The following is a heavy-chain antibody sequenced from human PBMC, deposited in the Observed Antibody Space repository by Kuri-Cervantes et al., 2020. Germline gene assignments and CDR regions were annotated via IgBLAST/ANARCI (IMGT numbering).Heavy chain of an antibody. CDR1: GFTFSNYA. D-gene: IGHD3-16*02. V-gene: IGHV3-30-3*01. J-gene: IGHJ4*02. Sequence: GGSLRLSCAASGFTFSNYAMYWLRQAPGKGLGWVAVISYDGSNKYYADSVKGRFTFSRDISKNTLSLQMNSLRAEDTAVYYCARDLGFWGSFRFLFDYWGQGTLVTVSS. CDR2: ISYDGSNK. CDR3: ARDLGFWGSFRFLFDY.